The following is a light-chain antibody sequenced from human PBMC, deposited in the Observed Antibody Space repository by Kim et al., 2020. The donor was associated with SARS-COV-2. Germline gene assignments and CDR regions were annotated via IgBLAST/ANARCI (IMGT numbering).Light chain of an antibody. CDR1: QSVLHTSNNQNY. J-gene: IGKJ1*01. V-gene: IGKV4-1*01. CDR2: WAS. CDR3: HQYYSIPRT. Sequence: ATSSCRSSQSVLHTSNNQNYLTWYQQKPGQPPKLLIYWASTRASGVPDRFSGSGSGTDFTLTISSLQAEDAAVYYCHQYYSIPRTFGQGTKVDIK.